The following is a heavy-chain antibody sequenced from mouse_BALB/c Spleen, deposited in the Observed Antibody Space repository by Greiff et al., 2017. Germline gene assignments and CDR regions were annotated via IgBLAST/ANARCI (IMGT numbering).Heavy chain of an antibody. V-gene: IGHV2-2*02. CDR2: IWSGGST. J-gene: IGHJ4*01. CDR3: ASRGYDAFYYAMDY. Sequence: QVQLKESGPGLVQPSQSLSITCTVSGFSLTSYGVHWVRQSPGKGLEWLGVIWSGGSTDYNAAFISRLSISKDNSKSQVFFKMNSLQANDTAIYYCASRGYDAFYYAMDYWGQGTSVTVSS. CDR1: GFSLTSYG. D-gene: IGHD2-14*01.